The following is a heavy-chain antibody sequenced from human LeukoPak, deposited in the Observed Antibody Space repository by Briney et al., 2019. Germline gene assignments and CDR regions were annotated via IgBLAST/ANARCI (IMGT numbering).Heavy chain of an antibody. J-gene: IGHJ4*02. D-gene: IGHD6-6*01. CDR3: ARESGQAAPLDY. CDR1: GGTFSSYA. CDR2: IIPIFGTA. Sequence: ASVKVSCKASGGTFSSYAISWVRQAPEQGLEWMGRIIPIFGTANYAQKFQGRVTITADESTSTAYMELSSLRSEDTAVYYCARESGQAAPLDYWGQGTLVTVSS. V-gene: IGHV1-69*15.